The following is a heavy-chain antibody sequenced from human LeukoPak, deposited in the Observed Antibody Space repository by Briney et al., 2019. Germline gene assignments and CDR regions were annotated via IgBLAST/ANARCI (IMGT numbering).Heavy chain of an antibody. Sequence: PSETLSLTCTVSGGSISSYYWSWIRQPPGKGLEWIGRIYTSGSTNYNPSLKSRVTISVDTSKNQFSLKLSSVTAADTAVYYCARRRIVVVVAATRGRWFDPWGQGTLVTVSS. CDR3: ARRRIVVVVAATRGRWFDP. CDR1: GGSISSYY. D-gene: IGHD2-15*01. J-gene: IGHJ5*02. V-gene: IGHV4-4*07. CDR2: IYTSGST.